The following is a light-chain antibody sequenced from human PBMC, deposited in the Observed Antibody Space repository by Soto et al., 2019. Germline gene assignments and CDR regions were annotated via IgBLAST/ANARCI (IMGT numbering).Light chain of an antibody. Sequence: EIVMTQSPATLSVSPGERATLSCRASQGVSSNLAWYQQKPGQAPRLLIYGASTRATGIPAKFSGSGSGTEFPLTISNLQAEDFAVYYCQQYNNWLTFGGGTKVEIK. CDR3: QQYNNWLT. J-gene: IGKJ4*01. CDR2: GAS. CDR1: QGVSSN. V-gene: IGKV3-15*01.